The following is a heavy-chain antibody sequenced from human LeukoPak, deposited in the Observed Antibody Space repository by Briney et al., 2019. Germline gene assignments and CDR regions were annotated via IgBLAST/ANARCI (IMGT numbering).Heavy chain of an antibody. J-gene: IGHJ4*02. CDR1: GFTFSSYW. Sequence: GGSLRLSCAASGFTFSSYWMNWVRQAPGKGLEWVANIKQDGSEKYYVDSVKGRFTISRDNAKNSLYLQMNSLRAEDTAVYYCASFMVRGVYVYWGQGTLVTVSS. CDR2: IKQDGSEK. V-gene: IGHV3-7*01. CDR3: ASFMVRGVYVY. D-gene: IGHD3-10*01.